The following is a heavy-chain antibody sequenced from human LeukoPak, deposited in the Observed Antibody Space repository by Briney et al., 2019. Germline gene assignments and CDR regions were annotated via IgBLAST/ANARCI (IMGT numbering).Heavy chain of an antibody. CDR2: ISSSGSGGNT. D-gene: IGHD3-3*01. CDR3: ARDDTYYDFWSGYRTPSFDP. CDR1: GVTLSNYA. J-gene: IGHJ5*02. V-gene: IGHV3-23*01. Sequence: QSGGSLRLSCVASGVTLSNYAMSWARQAPGKGLEWVSGISSSGSGGNTYYADSVKGRFTISRDNSKNTLYLQMNSLRAEDTAVYYCARDDTYYDFWSGYRTPSFDPWGQGTLVTVSS.